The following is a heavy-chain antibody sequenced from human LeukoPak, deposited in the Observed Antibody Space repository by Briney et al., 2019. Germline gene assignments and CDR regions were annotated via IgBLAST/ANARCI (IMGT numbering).Heavy chain of an antibody. J-gene: IGHJ6*03. D-gene: IGHD3-16*01. V-gene: IGHV4-61*02. CDR1: GGSISSGSYY. Sequence: PSETLSLTCTVSGGSISSGSYYWGWVRQPAGKGLEWIGRIYVSGSTNYNPSLKRRVTISLDTSNHQFSLKLSSVTAADTAVYYCAREHQNYDYYYYMDVWGKGTTVTVSS. CDR3: AREHQNYDYYYYMDV. CDR2: IYVSGST.